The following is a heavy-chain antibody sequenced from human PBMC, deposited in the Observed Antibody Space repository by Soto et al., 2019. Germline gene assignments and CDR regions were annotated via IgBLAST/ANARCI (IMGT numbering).Heavy chain of an antibody. CDR2: IYPGDSDT. J-gene: IGHJ6*02. V-gene: IGHV5-51*01. CDR3: ARSLRARDYYYGMDV. CDR1: GYSFTSYW. D-gene: IGHD4-17*01. Sequence: GESLTISCKGSGYSFTSYWIGWVRQMPRKGLEWMGIIYPGDSDTRYSPSFQGQVTISADKSISTAYLQWSSLKASDTAMYYCARSLRARDYYYGMDVWGQGTTVTVSS.